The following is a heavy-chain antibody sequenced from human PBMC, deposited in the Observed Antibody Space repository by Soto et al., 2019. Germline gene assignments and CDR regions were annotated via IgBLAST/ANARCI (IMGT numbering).Heavy chain of an antibody. D-gene: IGHD1-26*01. CDR2: IIPINGKA. CDR3: ARGELLRYNWFDP. CDR1: GYTFTSYG. J-gene: IGHJ5*02. Sequence: SVKVSCKASGYTFTSYGISWVRQAPGQGLEWMGGIIPINGKANYAQKFQGRVTITADESTSTAYMELSSLRSEDTAVYYCARGELLRYNWFDPWGQGTLVTVSS. V-gene: IGHV1-69*13.